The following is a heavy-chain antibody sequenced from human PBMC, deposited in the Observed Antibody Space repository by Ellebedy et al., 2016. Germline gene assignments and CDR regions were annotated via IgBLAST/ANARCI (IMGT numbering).Heavy chain of an antibody. J-gene: IGHJ1*01. CDR3: ASSYGDSWVRAEYFQH. D-gene: IGHD4-17*01. CDR1: GFTFSSYW. V-gene: IGHV4-34*01. Sequence: GSLRLSCAASGFTFSSYWMHWVRQPPGKGLEWIGEINHSGSTNYNPSLKSRVTISVDTSKNQFSLKLSSVTAADTAVYYCASSYGDSWVRAEYFQHWGQGTLVTVSS. CDR2: INHSGST.